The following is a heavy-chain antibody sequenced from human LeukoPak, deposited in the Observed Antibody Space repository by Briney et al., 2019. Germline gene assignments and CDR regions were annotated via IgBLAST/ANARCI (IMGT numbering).Heavy chain of an antibody. D-gene: IGHD6-6*01. J-gene: IGHJ4*02. CDR3: AKGRSSSPSFDY. CDR1: GFTFSSYG. CDR2: ISYDGSNK. V-gene: IGHV3-30*18. Sequence: GGSLRLSCAASGFTFSSYGMHWVRQAPGKGLEWVAVISYDGSNKYYADSVKGRFTISRDNSKNTLYLQMNSLRAEDTAVYYCAKGRSSSPSFDYWGQGTLVTVSS.